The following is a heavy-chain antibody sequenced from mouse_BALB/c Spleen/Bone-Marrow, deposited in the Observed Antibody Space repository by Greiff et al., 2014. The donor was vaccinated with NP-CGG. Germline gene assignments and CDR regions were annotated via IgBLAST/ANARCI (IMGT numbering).Heavy chain of an antibody. D-gene: IGHD1-1*01. V-gene: IGHV2-9*02. Sequence: VKLVESGPGLVAPSQSLSITCTVSGFSLSSYGVHWVRQPPGKGLEWLGVIWAGGSTNYNSALMSRLSISKDNSKSQVFLKMNSLQTDDTAMYYCARPYNYGSYYAMDYWGQGTSVTVSS. J-gene: IGHJ4*01. CDR2: IWAGGST. CDR1: GFSLSSYG. CDR3: ARPYNYGSYYAMDY.